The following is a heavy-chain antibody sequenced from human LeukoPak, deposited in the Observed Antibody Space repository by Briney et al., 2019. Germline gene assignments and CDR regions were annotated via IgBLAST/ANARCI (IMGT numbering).Heavy chain of an antibody. Sequence: GGSLRLSCAGSGFTFSSYSMNWVRQAPGKGLEWVSSINSSSSYIYYADSVKGRFTISRDNAKNSLYPQMNSLRAEDTAVYYCARDLGGSGGFWGQGTLVTVSS. J-gene: IGHJ4*02. V-gene: IGHV3-21*01. CDR2: INSSSSYI. CDR3: ARDLGGSGGF. D-gene: IGHD3-10*01. CDR1: GFTFSSYS.